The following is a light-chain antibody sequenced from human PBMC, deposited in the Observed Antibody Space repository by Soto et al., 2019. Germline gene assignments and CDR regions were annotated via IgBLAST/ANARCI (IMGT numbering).Light chain of an antibody. J-gene: IGKJ2*01. CDR1: QSVNSNY. V-gene: IGKV3-20*01. Sequence: ETVLTQSPGTLSLSPGERATLSCRASQSVNSNYLAWYQQKTGQAPRLLIYGASSRATGIPDRFSGSGSGTDFTLSISRLEPEDFAVYYCQQYGSSPLHTFGQGTKLEVK. CDR2: GAS. CDR3: QQYGSSPLHT.